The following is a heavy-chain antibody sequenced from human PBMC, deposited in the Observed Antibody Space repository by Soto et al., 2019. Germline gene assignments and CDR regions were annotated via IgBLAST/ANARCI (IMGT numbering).Heavy chain of an antibody. V-gene: IGHV4-34*01. D-gene: IGHD1-26*01. CDR2: INHSGST. CDR3: ARSGSGSYYPYYYYYGMDV. Sequence: KSSETLSLTCAVYGGSFSGYYWSWIRQPPGKGLEWIGEINHSGSTNYNPSLKSRVTISVDTSKNQFSLKLSSVTAADTAVYYCARSGSGSYYPYYYYYGMDVWGQGTTVTVSS. CDR1: GGSFSGYY. J-gene: IGHJ6*02.